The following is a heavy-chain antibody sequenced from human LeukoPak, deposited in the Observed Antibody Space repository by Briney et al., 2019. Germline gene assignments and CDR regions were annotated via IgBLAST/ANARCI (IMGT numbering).Heavy chain of an antibody. J-gene: IGHJ4*02. D-gene: IGHD5-12*01. Sequence: SETLSLTCTVSGGSISSSSYYWGWIRQPPGKGLEWIGSIYYSGSTYYNPSLKSRVTISVDTSKNQLSLKLSSVTAADTAVYYCAMVPRGYGIVNFDYWGQGTLVTVSS. V-gene: IGHV4-39*01. CDR2: IYYSGST. CDR3: AMVPRGYGIVNFDY. CDR1: GGSISSSSYY.